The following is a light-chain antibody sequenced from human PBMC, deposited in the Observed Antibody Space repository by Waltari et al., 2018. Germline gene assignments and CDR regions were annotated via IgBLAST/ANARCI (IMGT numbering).Light chain of an antibody. CDR2: KTS. CDR1: QSISSW. V-gene: IGKV1-5*03. Sequence: DIQMTQSPSSLSASVGDRVTITWRASQSISSWLAWYQQKPGKASKLMIYKTSSLESGVPSRFSGSGSGTEFTLTISSLQPYEFATYYCQQYNSYPWTFGQGTKVEIK. J-gene: IGKJ1*01. CDR3: QQYNSYPWT.